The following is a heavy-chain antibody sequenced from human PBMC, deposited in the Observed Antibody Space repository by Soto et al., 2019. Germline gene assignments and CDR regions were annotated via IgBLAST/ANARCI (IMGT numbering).Heavy chain of an antibody. V-gene: IGHV3-48*01. D-gene: IGHD1-26*01. CDR3: EKEGSGSYLSN. J-gene: IGHJ4*02. CDR2: IRSSGTAM. CDR1: GFTFSSYS. Sequence: EVQLVESGGDLVQPGGSLRLSCAASGFTFSSYSMNWVRQAPGEGLEWVSYIRSSGTAMFYADSVKGRFTISRDDVKNSLYLQMNSLRAEDTAVYYCEKEGSGSYLSNWGQGTLVTVSS.